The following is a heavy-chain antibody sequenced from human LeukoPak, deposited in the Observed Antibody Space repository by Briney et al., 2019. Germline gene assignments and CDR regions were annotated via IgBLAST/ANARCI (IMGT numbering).Heavy chain of an antibody. CDR2: ITSTSNDM. J-gene: IGHJ4*02. V-gene: IGHV3-48*01. CDR3: AKEEDYDILTAFDY. Sequence: PGGSLTLSCAASGFTFRAYSMNWVRQAPGKGLEWVSFITSTSNDMLYADSVKGRFTVSRDNSKNTLYLQMNSLRAEDTAVYYCAKEEDYDILTAFDYWGQGILVTVSS. CDR1: GFTFRAYS. D-gene: IGHD3-9*01.